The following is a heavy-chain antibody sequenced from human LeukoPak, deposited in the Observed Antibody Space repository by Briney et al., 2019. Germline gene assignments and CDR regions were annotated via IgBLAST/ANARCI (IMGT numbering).Heavy chain of an antibody. Sequence: PSETLSLTCSVSGGSISRYYWSWIRQPAGKGLEWFGRIYGSGTTNYNPALESRVSLSVDTSKNQFSLKLRSVTAADTAVYYCARGNVVVVAATKAYFDYWGQGTLVTVSS. D-gene: IGHD2-15*01. CDR2: IYGSGTT. CDR3: ARGNVVVVAATKAYFDY. V-gene: IGHV4-4*07. J-gene: IGHJ4*02. CDR1: GGSISRYY.